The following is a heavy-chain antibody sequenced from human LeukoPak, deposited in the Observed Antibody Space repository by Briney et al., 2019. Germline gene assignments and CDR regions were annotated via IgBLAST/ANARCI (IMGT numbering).Heavy chain of an antibody. V-gene: IGHV3-7*01. Sequence: PGGSLRLSCAASGFPFSTYWMTWVRQAPGKGLEWGANINQGGSETYYVDSVKGRFTISRDNAKNSLYLQMNSLRAEDTAVYYCARGGLYHYSGTSGDYWGQGTLVTVSS. CDR2: INQGGSET. D-gene: IGHD1-26*01. CDR3: ARGGLYHYSGTSGDY. J-gene: IGHJ4*02. CDR1: GFPFSTYW.